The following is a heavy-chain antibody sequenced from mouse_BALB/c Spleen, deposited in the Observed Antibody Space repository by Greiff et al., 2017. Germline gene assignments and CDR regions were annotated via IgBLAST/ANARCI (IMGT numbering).Heavy chain of an antibody. CDR2: IDPSDSET. Sequence: VQLKESGPQLVRPGASVKISCKASGYSFTSYWMHWVKQRPGQGLEWIGMIDPSDSETRLNQKFKDKATLTVDKSSSTAYMQLSSPTSEDSAVYYCAREAGTAWFAYWGQGTLVTVSA. CDR3: AREAGTAWFAY. J-gene: IGHJ3*01. CDR1: GYSFTSYW. D-gene: IGHD4-1*01. V-gene: IGHV1S126*01.